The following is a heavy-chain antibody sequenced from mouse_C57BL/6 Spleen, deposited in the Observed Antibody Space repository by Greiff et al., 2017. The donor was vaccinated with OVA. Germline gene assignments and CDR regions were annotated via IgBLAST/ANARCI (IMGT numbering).Heavy chain of an antibody. CDR2: IWSGGST. J-gene: IGHJ4*01. V-gene: IGHV2-4*01. CDR3: AKNDGSSKAMDY. CDR1: GFSLTSYG. D-gene: IGHD1-1*01. Sequence: VQLVESGPGLVQPSQSLSITCTVSGFSLTSYGVHWVRQPPGKGLEWLGVIWSGGSTDYNAAFISRLSISKDNSKSQVFFKMNSLQADDTAIYYCAKNDGSSKAMDYWGQGTSVTVSS.